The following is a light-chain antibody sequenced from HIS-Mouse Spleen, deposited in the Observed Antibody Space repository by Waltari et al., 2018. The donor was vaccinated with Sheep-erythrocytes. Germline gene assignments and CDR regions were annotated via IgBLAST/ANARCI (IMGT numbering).Light chain of an antibody. CDR2: EDS. Sequence: SYELTQPPSVSVSPGQTARITCSGDALPTKYAYRYQTKSGQAPVLVIYEDSKRPSGIPERFSGSSSGTMATLTISGAQVEDEADYYCYSTDSSGNHRVFGGGTKLTVL. CDR3: YSTDSSGNHRV. V-gene: IGLV3-10*01. CDR1: ALPTKY. J-gene: IGLJ2*01.